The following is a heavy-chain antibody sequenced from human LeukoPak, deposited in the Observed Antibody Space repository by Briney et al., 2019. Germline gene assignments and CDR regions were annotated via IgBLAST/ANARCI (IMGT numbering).Heavy chain of an antibody. CDR2: IRYDGSNK. D-gene: IGHD3-10*01. CDR1: SFTFSDYG. J-gene: IGHJ4*02. V-gene: IGHV3-30*02. Sequence: QSGGSLRLSCEASSFTFSDYGMHWVRQAPGKGLEWVAFIRYDGSNKYYADSVKGRFTISRDNSKNTLYLQMNSLRAEDTAVYYCAKDSRTYYYGSGSYYNRYFDYWGQGTLVTVSS. CDR3: AKDSRTYYYGSGSYYNRYFDY.